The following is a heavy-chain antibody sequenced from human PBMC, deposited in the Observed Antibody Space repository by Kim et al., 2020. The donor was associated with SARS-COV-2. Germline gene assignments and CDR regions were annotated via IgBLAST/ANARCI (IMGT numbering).Heavy chain of an antibody. Sequence: GYADSMKGRFTSTRENARNYLYLQMKSLRDEDTALYYCAKCPKNSYYFDYWGQGSLGTVSS. CDR3: AKCPKNSYYFDY. J-gene: IGHJ4*02. V-gene: IGHV3-9*01. D-gene: IGHD2-21*01.